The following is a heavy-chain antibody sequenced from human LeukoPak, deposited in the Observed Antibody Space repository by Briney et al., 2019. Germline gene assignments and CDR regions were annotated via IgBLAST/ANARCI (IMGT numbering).Heavy chain of an antibody. J-gene: IGHJ6*03. V-gene: IGHV1-18*01. CDR2: ISAYNGNT. Sequence: ASVKVSCKASGYTFTSYGISWVRQAPGQGLEWMGWISAYNGNTNYAQKLQGRVTMTTDTSTSTAYMELRSLRSDDTAVYYCAREGRITIFGVVTHYYYYMDVWGKGTTVTVSS. D-gene: IGHD3-3*01. CDR1: GYTFTSYG. CDR3: AREGRITIFGVVTHYYYYMDV.